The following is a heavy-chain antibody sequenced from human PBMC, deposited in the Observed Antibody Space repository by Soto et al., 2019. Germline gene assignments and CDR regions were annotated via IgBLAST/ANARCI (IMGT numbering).Heavy chain of an antibody. CDR2: INHSGST. Sequence: PSETLSLTCVVYGGSFSGYYWSWIRQPPGKGLEWIGEINHSGSTNYNPSLKSRVTISVDTSKNQFSLKLSSVTAADTAVYYCARGLLRYFARFDYWGQGTLVTVSS. D-gene: IGHD3-9*01. CDR1: GGSFSGYY. V-gene: IGHV4-34*01. CDR3: ARGLLRYFARFDY. J-gene: IGHJ4*02.